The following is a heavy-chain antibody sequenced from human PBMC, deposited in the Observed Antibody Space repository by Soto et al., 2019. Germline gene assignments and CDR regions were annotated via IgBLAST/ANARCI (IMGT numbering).Heavy chain of an antibody. V-gene: IGHV4-59*01. CDR2: IYYSGST. J-gene: IGHJ3*02. D-gene: IGHD3-9*01. Sequence: QVQLQESGPGLVKPSETLSLTCTVSGGSISSYYWSWIRQPPGKGLEWIGYIYYSGSTNYNPSLKSRVTISVDTSKNQFSLKLSSVTAADTGVYYCARAYFDSRWGVCAFDIWGQGTMVTVSS. CDR3: ARAYFDSRWGVCAFDI. CDR1: GGSISSYY.